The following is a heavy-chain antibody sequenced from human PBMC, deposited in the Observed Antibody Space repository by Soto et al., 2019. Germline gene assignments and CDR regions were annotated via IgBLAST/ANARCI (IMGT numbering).Heavy chain of an antibody. CDR1: GRSFSAYY. J-gene: IGHJ4*01. CDR3: AREGKNIIIWHSEY. Sequence: PSETLSLTCAVYGRSFSAYYWNWVRQPPGKGLEWIGEITHSGYTNYNPSLKSRVTISVDTSNSQFSVMLTSVIAADTAVYFCAREGKNIIIWHSEYWGQGTLDTVTS. V-gene: IGHV4-34*01. CDR2: ITHSGYT.